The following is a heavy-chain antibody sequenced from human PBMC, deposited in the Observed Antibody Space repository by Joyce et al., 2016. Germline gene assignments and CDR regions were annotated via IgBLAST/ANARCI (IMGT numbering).Heavy chain of an antibody. CDR3: ARGYYYYDGVDY. CDR1: GFTFSGVW. CDR2: INRDGKST. D-gene: IGHD3-22*01. V-gene: IGHV3-74*01. J-gene: IGHJ4*02. Sequence: EVQLVESGGGLVQPGGSLRLSCAASGFTFSGVWMHWVRQAPVKGLVWVSRINRDGKSTNYADSVKGRFTISRDNAKNTLYLQMSSLRAEDTAVYYCARGYYYYDGVDYWGQGTLVTVSS.